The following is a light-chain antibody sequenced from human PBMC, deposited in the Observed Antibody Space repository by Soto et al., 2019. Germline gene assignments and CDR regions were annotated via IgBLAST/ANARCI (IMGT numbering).Light chain of an antibody. CDR3: QQYGSSPIT. CDR2: DAA. V-gene: IGKV3-20*01. Sequence: EIVLTQSPGTLSLSPGERATLSCRASQSVSSSTYLAWYQQKPGQAPRLLIYDAATRATGIPDRFSGSGSGTEFTLTISRLEPEDFAVYYCQQYGSSPITFGQGTRLEI. CDR1: QSVSSSTY. J-gene: IGKJ5*01.